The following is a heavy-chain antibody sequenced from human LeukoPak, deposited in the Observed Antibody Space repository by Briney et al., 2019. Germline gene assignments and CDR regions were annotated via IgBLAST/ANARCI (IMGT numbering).Heavy chain of an antibody. CDR3: ARAARKGGGPTFDY. Sequence: ASVKVSCKASGYIFTIYDINWVRQATGQGLEWMGWMNPNSGNIGYAQKFQGRVTISRNTSISTAYMELSSLRSEDTAVYYCARAARKGGGPTFDYWGQGALITVSS. J-gene: IGHJ4*02. D-gene: IGHD3-16*01. CDR2: MNPNSGNI. CDR1: GYIFTIYD. V-gene: IGHV1-8*03.